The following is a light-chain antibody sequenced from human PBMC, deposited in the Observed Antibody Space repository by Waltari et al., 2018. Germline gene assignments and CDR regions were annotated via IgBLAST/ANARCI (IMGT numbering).Light chain of an antibody. CDR2: LGY. CDR1: QSLLQSNGYNY. J-gene: IGKJ2*01. CDR3: MQTLQTPYT. V-gene: IGKV2-28*01. Sequence: IVMTQSQLSLPVTPGEPASISCRSSQSLLQSNGYNYLDWYLQKPGQSPQLLIYLGYNRASGVPDRFSGSGSGTDFTLKISRVEAEDVWVYYCMQTLQTPYTFGQGTKLEIK.